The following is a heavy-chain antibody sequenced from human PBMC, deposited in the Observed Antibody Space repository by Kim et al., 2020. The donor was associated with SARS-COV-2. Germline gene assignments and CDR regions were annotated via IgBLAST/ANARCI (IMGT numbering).Heavy chain of an antibody. CDR3: AGPVRWDAWGLI. CDR2: IYPDDSDT. V-gene: IGHV5-51*01. J-gene: IGHJ4*02. CDR1: GYTFANYW. Sequence: GESLKISCKTSGYTFANYWIGWVRLMPGKGLEWMGIIYPDDSDTRYSPSIQGHVTISADKSISTAYLQWSSLKASDTAVYYCAGPVRWDAWGLIWGQGTPVTVSS. D-gene: IGHD3-16*01.